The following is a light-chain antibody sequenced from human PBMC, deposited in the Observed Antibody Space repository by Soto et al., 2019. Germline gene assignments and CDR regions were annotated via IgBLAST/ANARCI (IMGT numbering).Light chain of an antibody. CDR3: QVWDDSTDHLYV. CDR2: DDA. CDR1: TMGSER. V-gene: IGLV3-21*02. Sequence: SYELTQPPSVSVAPGRRAGFTWGGTTMGSERVHGYQQKPGQAPVLVVYDDADRPSGIPERFSGSNSGNTATLTISRVEAGDEADYYCQVWDDSTDHLYVFGTGTKVTVL. J-gene: IGLJ1*01.